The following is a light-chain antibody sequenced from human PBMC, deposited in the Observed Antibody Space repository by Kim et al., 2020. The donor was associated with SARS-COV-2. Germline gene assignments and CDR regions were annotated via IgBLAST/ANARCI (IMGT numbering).Light chain of an antibody. CDR2: DVS. CDR3: SSFAGSNCV. Sequence: QSALTQPPSASGSPGQAVTISCTGASSDFGGYNYVSWYQQHPGKAPKLMIYDVSKRPSGVPGRFSGSKSGNTASLTVSGLQAEDEADYYCSSFAGSNCVFGRGTQLTVL. V-gene: IGLV2-8*01. J-gene: IGLJ3*02. CDR1: SSDFGGYNY.